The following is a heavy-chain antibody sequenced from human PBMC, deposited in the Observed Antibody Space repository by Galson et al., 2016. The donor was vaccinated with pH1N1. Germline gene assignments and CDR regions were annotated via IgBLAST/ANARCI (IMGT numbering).Heavy chain of an antibody. CDR3: ARVLWFGELGGWFDP. V-gene: IGHV4-59*11. CDR1: GGSISSHY. J-gene: IGHJ5*02. CDR2: IYYSGST. D-gene: IGHD3-10*01. Sequence: ETLSLTCTVSGGSISSHYLSWIRQPPGKGLEWIGYIYYSGSTNYNPSLKSRVTISVDTSKNQFSLKLSSVTDADTAVYFCARVLWFGELGGWFDPWGQGTLVTVSS.